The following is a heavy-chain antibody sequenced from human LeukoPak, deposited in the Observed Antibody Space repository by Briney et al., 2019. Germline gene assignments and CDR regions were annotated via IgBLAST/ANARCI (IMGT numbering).Heavy chain of an antibody. CDR2: ISSSGSTI. CDR3: ARGYYVWGSSPDAFDI. CDR1: GFTFSDYY. Sequence: GGSLRLSWAASGFTFSDYYMSWIRQAPGKGLEWVSYISSSGSTIYYADSVKGRFTISRDNAKNSLYLQMNSLRAEDTAVYYCARGYYVWGSSPDAFDIWGQGTMVTVSS. V-gene: IGHV3-11*04. D-gene: IGHD3-16*01. J-gene: IGHJ3*02.